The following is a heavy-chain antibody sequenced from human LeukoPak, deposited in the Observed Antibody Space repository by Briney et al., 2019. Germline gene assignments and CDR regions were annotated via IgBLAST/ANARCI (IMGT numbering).Heavy chain of an antibody. CDR2: IIPIFGTA. CDR1: GGTFSSYA. J-gene: IGHJ6*02. V-gene: IGHV1-69*13. Sequence: SGKVSCKASGGTFSSYAISWVRQAPGQGLEWMGGIIPIFGTANYAQKFQGRVTITADESTSTAYMELSSLRSEDTAVYYCARADGSSWSLYYYYYGMDVWGQGTTVTVSS. CDR3: ARADGSSWSLYYYYYGMDV. D-gene: IGHD6-13*01.